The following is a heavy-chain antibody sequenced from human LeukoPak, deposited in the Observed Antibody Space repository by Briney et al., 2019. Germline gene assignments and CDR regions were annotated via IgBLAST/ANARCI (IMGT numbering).Heavy chain of an antibody. J-gene: IGHJ4*02. V-gene: IGHV3-43*02. CDR1: GFTFDDYA. Sequence: GGSLRLSCAASGFTFDDYAMHWVRQAPGKGLEWVSLISGDGGTTYYADSVKGRFTISRDNSENTLYLQMNSLRAEDTAVYYCAFDYYGSGSYSPALYWGQGTPVTVSS. D-gene: IGHD3-10*01. CDR2: ISGDGGTT. CDR3: AFDYYGSGSYSPALY.